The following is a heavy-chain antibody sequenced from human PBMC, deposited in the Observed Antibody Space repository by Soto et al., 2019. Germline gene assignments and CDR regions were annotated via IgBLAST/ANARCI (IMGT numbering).Heavy chain of an antibody. Sequence: SQTLSLTCTVSGGSMSNSDYYWGWIRQPPGKGLEWIGNIYYSGSTYYNPSLKSRVTISVDMSKNQFSLKLSSVTAADTAVYYCATRVRGYCSGGSCYRFDSWGQGTRVTVSS. CDR1: GGSMSNSDYY. CDR3: ATRVRGYCSGGSCYRFDS. V-gene: IGHV4-39*01. CDR2: IYYSGST. J-gene: IGHJ4*02. D-gene: IGHD2-15*01.